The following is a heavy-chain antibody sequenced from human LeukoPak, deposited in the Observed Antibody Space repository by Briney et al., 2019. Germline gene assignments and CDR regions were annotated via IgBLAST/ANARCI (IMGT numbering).Heavy chain of an antibody. CDR3: AELGITMIGGV. CDR1: GFTFSSYE. J-gene: IGHJ6*04. V-gene: IGHV3-48*03. CDR2: ISSSGSTI. D-gene: IGHD3-10*02. Sequence: NPGGSLRLSCAASGFTFSSYEMNWVRQAPGKGLEWVSYISSSGSTIYYADSVKGRLTISRDNAKNSLYLQMNSLRAEDTAVYYCAELGITMIGGVWGKGTTVTISS.